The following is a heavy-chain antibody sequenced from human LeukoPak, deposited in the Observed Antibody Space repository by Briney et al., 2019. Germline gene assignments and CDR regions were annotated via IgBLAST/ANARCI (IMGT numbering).Heavy chain of an antibody. V-gene: IGHV5-51*01. CDR3: ARRSGYYALGAFDI. D-gene: IGHD2-2*01. J-gene: IGHJ3*02. CDR1: GSSFTSYW. Sequence: GGPLKISFRGSGSSFTSYWIGWGRQRPGKGREWRGIIYPGDSDTRYSPSFQGQVTISADKSISTAYLQWSSLKASDTAMYYCARRSGYYALGAFDIWGQGTMVTVSS. CDR2: IYPGDSDT.